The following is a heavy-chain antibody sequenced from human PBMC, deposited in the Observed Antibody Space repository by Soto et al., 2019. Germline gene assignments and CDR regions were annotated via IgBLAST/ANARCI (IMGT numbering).Heavy chain of an antibody. CDR1: GGSISSYY. Sequence: PSETLSLTCTVSGGSISSYYWSWIRQPPGKGLEWIGYIYYSGSTNYNPSLKSRVTISVDTSKNQFSLKLSSVTAADTAVYYCARRWGRFQSGDFEEYDAFDIWGQGTMVTVSS. J-gene: IGHJ3*02. D-gene: IGHD4-17*01. CDR3: ARRWGRFQSGDFEEYDAFDI. V-gene: IGHV4-59*08. CDR2: IYYSGST.